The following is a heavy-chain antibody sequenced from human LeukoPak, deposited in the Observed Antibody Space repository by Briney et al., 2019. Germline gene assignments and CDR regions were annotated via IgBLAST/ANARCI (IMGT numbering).Heavy chain of an antibody. V-gene: IGHV4-34*01. Sequence: SEALSLTCAGYGGSFRDYYWRWIRQPAGKGLEWIGEINHSGSTNYNPSPKSRVTISVDTSRNQFSLKLSSVTAADTAVYSCARAPNSGSHSLYFDYRGQGTLVTVSS. CDR1: GGSFRDYY. D-gene: IGHD1-26*01. CDR2: INHSGST. J-gene: IGHJ4*02. CDR3: ARAPNSGSHSLYFDY.